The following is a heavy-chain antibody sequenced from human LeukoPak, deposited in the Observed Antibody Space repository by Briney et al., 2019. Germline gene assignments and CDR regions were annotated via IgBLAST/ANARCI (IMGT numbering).Heavy chain of an antibody. Sequence: ASLKVSCKAPRDTFTSYYMHWVRQAPGQGLDWIGIINPSAGSTIYAQKFQDRVTMTRDTTTSTAYIELSSLRSEDTTVSYCATYRTLAMATGWRYFDCWGKGTLVTVSS. V-gene: IGHV1-46*01. CDR1: RDTFTSYY. CDR3: ATYRTLAMATGWRYFDC. CDR2: INPSAGST. J-gene: IGHJ4*02. D-gene: IGHD5-24*01.